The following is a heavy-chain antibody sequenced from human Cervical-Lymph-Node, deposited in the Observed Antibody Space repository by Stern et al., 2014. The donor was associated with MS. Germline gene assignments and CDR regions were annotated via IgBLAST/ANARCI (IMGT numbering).Heavy chain of an antibody. Sequence: VQLVQSGTEGKKPGASVKVSCKASGHTFNYGISWMRQAPRQGLEWMGWISAYNGNTKSLQKLQDRFTMTIDSSTKTAYMELRSLSDDDTAIYYCARDSSDGFDSWGQGTLVIVSS. J-gene: IGHJ4*02. V-gene: IGHV1-18*01. CDR2: ISAYNGNT. CDR3: ARDSSDGFDS. CDR1: GHTFNYG. D-gene: IGHD6-19*01.